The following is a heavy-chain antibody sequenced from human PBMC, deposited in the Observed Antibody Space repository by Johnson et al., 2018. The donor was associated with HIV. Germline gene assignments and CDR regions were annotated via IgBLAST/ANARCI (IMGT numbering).Heavy chain of an antibody. D-gene: IGHD1-26*01. Sequence: VQLVESGGGLVKPGGSLRLSCEASGFTFSNACMSWVRQAPGKGLEWVGRIKSKTDGGTTDYAAPVKGRFTLSRDDSKNTLFLQMNSLKTEDTALYYCTAHYRNAFDIWDQGTMVTVSS. V-gene: IGHV3-15*01. CDR3: TAHYRNAFDI. CDR2: IKSKTDGGTT. J-gene: IGHJ3*02. CDR1: GFTFSNAC.